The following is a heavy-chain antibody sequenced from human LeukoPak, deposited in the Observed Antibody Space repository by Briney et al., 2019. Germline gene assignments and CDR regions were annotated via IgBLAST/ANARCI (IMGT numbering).Heavy chain of an antibody. CDR3: ARSGYSYGYTGPYGMDV. J-gene: IGHJ6*04. D-gene: IGHD5-18*01. CDR1: GGTFSSYA. V-gene: IGHV1-69*13. CDR2: IIPIFGTA. Sequence: SVNVSCKASGGTFSSYAISWVRQAPGQGLEWMGGIIPIFGTANYAQKFQGRVTITADESTSTAYMELSSLRSEDTAVYYCARSGYSYGYTGPYGMDVWGKGTTVTVSS.